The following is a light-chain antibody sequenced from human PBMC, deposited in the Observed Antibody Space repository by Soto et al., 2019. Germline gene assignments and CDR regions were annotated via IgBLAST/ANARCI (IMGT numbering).Light chain of an antibody. J-gene: IGKJ4*01. CDR3: QQYGSSPPLT. CDR2: GAS. CDR1: QSVINSY. Sequence: EIVLTQSPGTLSLSPGERATLSCRASQSVINSYLAWYQQKPGQAPMLLIYGASSRATGIPDRFSGSGSGTDFTLTISRLEPEDFVVYYCQQYGSSPPLTFGGGTKVDIK. V-gene: IGKV3-20*01.